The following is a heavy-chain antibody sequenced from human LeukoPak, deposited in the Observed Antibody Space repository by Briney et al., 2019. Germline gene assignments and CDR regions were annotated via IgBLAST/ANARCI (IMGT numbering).Heavy chain of an antibody. D-gene: IGHD6-13*01. CDR2: IKQDGSEK. CDR3: ARAASWFFDY. CDR1: GFTFNTYW. V-gene: IGHV3-7*01. Sequence: GGSLRLSCAGSGFTFNTYWMAWVRQAPGKGLEWVANIKQDGSEKYYVDSAKGRFTISRDNAKNSLALQMSSLRVEDTAVYYCARAASWFFDYWGQGTLVTVSS. J-gene: IGHJ4*02.